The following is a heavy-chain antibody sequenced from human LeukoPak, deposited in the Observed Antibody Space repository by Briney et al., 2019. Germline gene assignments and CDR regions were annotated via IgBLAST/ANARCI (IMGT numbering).Heavy chain of an antibody. J-gene: IGHJ4*02. CDR2: IKQDGSEK. CDR3: ARDWKTNSFDY. CDR1: GFTFSSYW. V-gene: IGHV3-7*01. Sequence: GGSLRLSCAASGFTFSSYWMSWVRQAPGKGLEWVANIKQDGSEKYYVDSVKGRFTISRDISKNTLYLQMGSLRAEDTAIYYCARDWKTNSFDYWGQGTLVTVSS. D-gene: IGHD1-1*01.